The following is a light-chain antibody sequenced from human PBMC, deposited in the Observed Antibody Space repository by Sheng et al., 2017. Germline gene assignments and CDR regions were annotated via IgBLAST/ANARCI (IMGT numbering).Light chain of an antibody. V-gene: IGLV8-61*01. CDR1: SGSVSTNSY. CDR3: VLYMGSGIWV. CDR2: NTN. Sequence: QTVVTQEPSLSVSPGATVTLTCGLSSGSVSTNSYPTWYQQTPGQAPRTLIYNTNTRSSGVPDRFSGSILGNKAALTITGAQADDESDYYCVLYMGSGIWVFGGGTMLTV. J-gene: IGLJ3*02.